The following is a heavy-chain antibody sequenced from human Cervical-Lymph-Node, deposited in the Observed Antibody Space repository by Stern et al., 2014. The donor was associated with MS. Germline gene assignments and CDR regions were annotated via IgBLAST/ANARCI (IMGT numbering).Heavy chain of an antibody. CDR1: GFIFTNYY. CDR3: ARYYDGYDGGLDY. J-gene: IGHJ4*02. Sequence: VQLEESGTEVKKPGASMKVSCKTSGFIFTNYYIHWVRQAPGQGLEWMGIINPRGGSTDSAQEFQGRLTLTRDTSTTTVYMQLSSLRSEDTAVYYCARYYDGYDGGLDYWGQGTVVIVSS. CDR2: INPRGGST. V-gene: IGHV1-46*03. D-gene: IGHD5-12*01.